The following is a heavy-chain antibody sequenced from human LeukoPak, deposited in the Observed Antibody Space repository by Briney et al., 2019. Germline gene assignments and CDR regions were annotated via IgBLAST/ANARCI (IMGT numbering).Heavy chain of an antibody. Sequence: SETLSLICAVYGRSFSGYYWRWVSQPPGKGLEWIGEIHHRGSTNNNPSQKSRVSISVDTSKNQFSLELSSVTAADTAVYYCARGGLGPYYYYYYYMDVWGKGTTVTVSS. CDR1: GRSFSGYY. D-gene: IGHD3/OR15-3a*01. CDR2: IHHRGST. V-gene: IGHV4-34*01. CDR3: ARGGLGPYYYYYYYMDV. J-gene: IGHJ6*03.